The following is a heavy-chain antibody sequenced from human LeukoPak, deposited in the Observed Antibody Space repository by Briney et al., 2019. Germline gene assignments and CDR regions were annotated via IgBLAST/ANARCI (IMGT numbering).Heavy chain of an antibody. Sequence: PGGSLRLSCAASGFTVSNNYMSWVRQAPGKGLEWVPVIYAGGSTYYADSVKDRFTISRDNSKNTLYLQMNSLRAEDTAVYYCARERHYYDSSGYQRLLDYWGQGTLVTVSS. V-gene: IGHV3-66*01. D-gene: IGHD3-22*01. CDR3: ARERHYYDSSGYQRLLDY. CDR1: GFTVSNNY. CDR2: IYAGGST. J-gene: IGHJ4*02.